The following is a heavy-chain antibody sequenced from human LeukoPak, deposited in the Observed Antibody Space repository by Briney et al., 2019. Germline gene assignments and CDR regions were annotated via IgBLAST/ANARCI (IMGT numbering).Heavy chain of an antibody. J-gene: IGHJ6*02. Sequence: GGSLTLSCPASGFTFSSYSMNWVRQAQGKGLEWVSSINSESSYIYYADSVKGRFTISRDNAKNSLCLQMNSLRAEDTAVYYCARAEGDYLNYYGMDVWGQGTTVTVSS. CDR2: INSESSYI. V-gene: IGHV3-21*01. CDR3: ARAEGDYLNYYGMDV. CDR1: GFTFSSYS. D-gene: IGHD4-17*01.